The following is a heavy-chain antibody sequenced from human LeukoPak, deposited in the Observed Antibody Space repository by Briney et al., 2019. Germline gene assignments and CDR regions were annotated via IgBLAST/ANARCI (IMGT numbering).Heavy chain of an antibody. J-gene: IGHJ4*02. Sequence: GGSLRLSCAASGFTFSSYAMSWVRQAPGKGLEWFSVIRGSGDNTYYADSVKGRFTISRDNSKSTLYLQMNSLRAEDTAIYYCARGIGGPDYWGRGTLVTVSS. CDR1: GFTFSSYA. V-gene: IGHV3-23*01. CDR3: ARGIGGPDY. D-gene: IGHD4-23*01. CDR2: IRGSGDNT.